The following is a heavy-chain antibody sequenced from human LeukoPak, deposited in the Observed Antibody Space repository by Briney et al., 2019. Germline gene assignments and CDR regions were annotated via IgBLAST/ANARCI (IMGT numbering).Heavy chain of an antibody. D-gene: IGHD3-10*01. CDR3: ARSTYYYGSGSLSDY. J-gene: IGHJ4*02. CDR2: ISAYNGNT. CDR1: GYTFTSCG. V-gene: IGHV1-18*01. Sequence: ASVKVSCKASGYTFTSCGISWVRQAPGQGHEWMGWISAYNGNTNYAQKLQGRVTMTTDTSTSTAYMELRSLRSDDTAVYYCARSTYYYGSGSLSDYWGQGTLVTVSS.